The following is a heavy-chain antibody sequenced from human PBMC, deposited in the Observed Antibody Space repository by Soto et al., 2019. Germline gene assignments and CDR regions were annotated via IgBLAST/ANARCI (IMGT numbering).Heavy chain of an antibody. V-gene: IGHV3-74*01. CDR1: GLTFSSYW. D-gene: IGHD1-26*01. CDR2: INTDGSST. CDR3: ARASGSNIHFDY. Sequence: EVQLVESGGGLVQPGGSLRLSCAASGLTFSSYWMHWVRQAPGKGLVWVSRINTDGSSTTYADSVKGRFTISRDNTNNTRYLQMNSLRVEDTAVYYCARASGSNIHFDYWGQGTLVTVSS. J-gene: IGHJ4*02.